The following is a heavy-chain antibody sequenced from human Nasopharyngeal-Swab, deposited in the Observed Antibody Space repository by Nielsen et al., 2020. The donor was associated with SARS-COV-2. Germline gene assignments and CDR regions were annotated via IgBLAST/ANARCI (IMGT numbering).Heavy chain of an antibody. V-gene: IGHV3-33*01. CDR3: ARSIAARPGGFALGY. D-gene: IGHD6-6*01. CDR1: GFTFSSYG. J-gene: IGHJ4*02. CDR2: IWYDGSNK. Sequence: GESLKISCAASGFTFSSYGMHWVRQAPGKGLEWVAVIWYDGSNKYYADSVKGRFTISRDNSKNTLYLQMNSLRAEDTAVYYCARSIAARPGGFALGYWGQGTLVTVSS.